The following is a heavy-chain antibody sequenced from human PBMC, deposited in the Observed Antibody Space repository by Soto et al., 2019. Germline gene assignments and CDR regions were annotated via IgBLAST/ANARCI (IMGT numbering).Heavy chain of an antibody. CDR2: IIPIFGTA. CDR3: ARAPTPIVVVPAAMGLWYFDL. Sequence: SVKVSCKASGVTFSSYAISWVRQAPGQGLEWMGGIIPIFGTANYAQKFQGRVTITADESTSTAYMELSSLRSEDTAVYYCARAPTPIVVVPAAMGLWYFDLWGRGTLVTVSS. J-gene: IGHJ2*01. CDR1: GVTFSSYA. V-gene: IGHV1-69*13. D-gene: IGHD2-2*01.